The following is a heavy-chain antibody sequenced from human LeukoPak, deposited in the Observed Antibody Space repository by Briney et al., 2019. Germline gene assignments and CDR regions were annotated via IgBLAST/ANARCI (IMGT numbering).Heavy chain of an antibody. Sequence: GGSLRLSCATSGFTFSSYAVSWVRQAPGKGLEWVSTITVSGDNTHYADSVQGRFTISRDNSKKMVYLQMNSLRAEDTAVYYCAKPVSVDYWGQGTLVTVSS. V-gene: IGHV3-23*01. CDR1: GFTFSSYA. CDR2: ITVSGDNT. D-gene: IGHD5/OR15-5a*01. CDR3: AKPVSVDY. J-gene: IGHJ4*02.